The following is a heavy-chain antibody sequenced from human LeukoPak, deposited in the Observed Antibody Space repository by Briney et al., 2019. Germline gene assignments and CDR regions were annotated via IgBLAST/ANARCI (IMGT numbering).Heavy chain of an antibody. Sequence: GASVKVSCKASGYTFTSYGISWVRQAPGQGLEWMGWISAYNGNTNYAQKLQGRVTMTTDTSTSTAYMELRSLRSDDTAVYYCARDRYDILTGYIDYWGQGTLVTVSS. CDR2: ISAYNGNT. D-gene: IGHD3-9*01. CDR3: ARDRYDILTGYIDY. CDR1: GYTFTSYG. V-gene: IGHV1-18*01. J-gene: IGHJ4*02.